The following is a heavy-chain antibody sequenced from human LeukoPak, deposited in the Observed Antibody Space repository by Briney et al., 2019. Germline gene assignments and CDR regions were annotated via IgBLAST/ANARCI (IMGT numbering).Heavy chain of an antibody. D-gene: IGHD1-26*01. CDR2: VYYNGLT. CDR1: GASISPHY. J-gene: IGHJ4*02. Sequence: PSETLSLTCTVSGASISPHYWTWIRQAPGRGLEWIGYVYYNGLTSYNASLRSRLILSVDTSKNQFSLKLSSVTAADTAVYYCARYRGSYYDYWGQGTLVTVSS. CDR3: ARYRGSYYDY. V-gene: IGHV4-59*08.